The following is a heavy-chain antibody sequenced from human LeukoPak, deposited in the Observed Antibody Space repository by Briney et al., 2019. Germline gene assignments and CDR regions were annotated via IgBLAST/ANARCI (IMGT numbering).Heavy chain of an antibody. D-gene: IGHD4-17*01. Sequence: GGSLRLSCVASGFTFSSYEMNWVRQAPGKGLEWVSYISSSGSTIYYADSVKGRFTISRDNAKNSLYLQMNSLRAEDTAVYYCARGGYGDYVRVDYWGQGTLVTVSS. CDR2: ISSSGSTI. CDR3: ARGGYGDYVRVDY. J-gene: IGHJ4*02. CDR1: GFTFSSYE. V-gene: IGHV3-48*03.